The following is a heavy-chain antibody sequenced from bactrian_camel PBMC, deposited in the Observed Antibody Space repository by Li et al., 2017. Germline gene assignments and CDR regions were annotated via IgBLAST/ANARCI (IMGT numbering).Heavy chain of an antibody. CDR2: ICTGSGGT. Sequence: DVQLVESGGGSVQAGGSLSLACLYSDYTYSRNLLGWFRQAPGKEREGVAGICTGSGGTYYSDSVKGRFTISQDKGKNVVYLQMTGLKPEDTGMYYCGARWPSCASYWDEALHYKTWGQGTQVTVS. CDR3: GARWPSCASYWDEALHYKT. CDR1: DYTYSRNL. J-gene: IGHJ4*01. V-gene: IGHV3S40*01. D-gene: IGHD1*01.